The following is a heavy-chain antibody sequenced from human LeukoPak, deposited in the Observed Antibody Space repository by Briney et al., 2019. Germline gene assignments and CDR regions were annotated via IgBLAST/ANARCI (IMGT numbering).Heavy chain of an antibody. V-gene: IGHV4-31*03. CDR1: GGSISSGGYY. Sequence: SQTLSLTCTVSGGSISSGGYYWSWIRQHPGKGLEWIGYTYYSGSTYYNPSLKSRVTISVDTSKNQFSLKLSSVTAADTAVYYCASLAVLWFGELSHFDYWGQGTLVTVSS. CDR3: ASLAVLWFGELSHFDY. CDR2: TYYSGST. D-gene: IGHD3-10*01. J-gene: IGHJ4*02.